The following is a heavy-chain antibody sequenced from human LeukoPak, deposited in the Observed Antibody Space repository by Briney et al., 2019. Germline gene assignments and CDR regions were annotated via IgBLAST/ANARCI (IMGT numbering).Heavy chain of an antibody. CDR3: ASYVDTAIPNWFDP. CDR1: GYTFTSYG. CDR2: ISAYNGNT. V-gene: IGHV1-18*01. D-gene: IGHD5-18*01. J-gene: IGHJ5*02. Sequence: GASVKVSCKASGYTFTSYGISWVRQAPGQGLEWMGWISAYNGNTNYAQKFQGRVTITADKSTSTAYMELSSLRSEDTAVYYCASYVDTAIPNWFDPWGQGTLVTVSS.